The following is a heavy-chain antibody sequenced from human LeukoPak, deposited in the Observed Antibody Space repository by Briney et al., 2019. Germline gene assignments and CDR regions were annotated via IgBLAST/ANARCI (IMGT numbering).Heavy chain of an antibody. Sequence: GGSLRLSCEGSGFTFSNYWMSWVRQAPGKGLEWVANIQQHGSETYYGDSVKGRFTISRDNSKNTLFLQMNSLRAEDTAVYYCAKRQNSGREPIILITSPADYWGQGTLVTVSS. D-gene: IGHD1-26*01. V-gene: IGHV3-7*03. J-gene: IGHJ4*02. CDR1: GFTFSNYW. CDR2: IQQHGSET. CDR3: AKRQNSGREPIILITSPADY.